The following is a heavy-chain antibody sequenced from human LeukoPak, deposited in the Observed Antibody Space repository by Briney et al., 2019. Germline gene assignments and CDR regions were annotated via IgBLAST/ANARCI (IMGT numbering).Heavy chain of an antibody. CDR2: IIPIFGTA. V-gene: IGHV1-69*13. Sequence: ASVKVSCKSSGDTFSSYAISWVRQAPGQGREWMGGIIPIFGTANYAQKFQGRVTITADESTSTAYMELSSLRSEDTAVYFCARDRASHGNAFDGWGQGTTVTASS. J-gene: IGHJ3*01. CDR1: GDTFSSYA. CDR3: ARDRASHGNAFDG.